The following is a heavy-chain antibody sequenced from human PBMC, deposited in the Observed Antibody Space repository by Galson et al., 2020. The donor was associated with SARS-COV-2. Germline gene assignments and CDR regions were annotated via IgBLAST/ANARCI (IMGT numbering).Heavy chain of an antibody. CDR2: ISWNSGSI. Sequence: GGSLRLSCAASGFTFDDYAMHWVRQAPGKGLEWVSGISWNSGSIGYADSVKGRFTISRDNAKNSLYLQMNSLRAEDTALYYCAKDIEGIAVAYAFDIWGQGTMVTVSS. CDR1: GFTFDDYA. J-gene: IGHJ3*02. CDR3: AKDIEGIAVAYAFDI. D-gene: IGHD6-19*01. V-gene: IGHV3-9*01.